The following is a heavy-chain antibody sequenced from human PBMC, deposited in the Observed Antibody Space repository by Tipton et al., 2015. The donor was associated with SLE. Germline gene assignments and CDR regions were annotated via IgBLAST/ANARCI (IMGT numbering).Heavy chain of an antibody. CDR3: ARRGYDLGGYYHYAMDV. J-gene: IGHJ6*02. V-gene: IGHV4-59*12. CDR1: GGSISSSY. CDR2: IYYSGST. D-gene: IGHD2-15*01. Sequence: TLSLTCTVSGGSISSSYWSWIRQPPGKGLEWIGYIYYSGSTNYNPSLKSPVTISVDTSKNLFSLKLSSVTAADTAVYYCARRGYDLGGYYHYAMDVWGQGTTVTVFS.